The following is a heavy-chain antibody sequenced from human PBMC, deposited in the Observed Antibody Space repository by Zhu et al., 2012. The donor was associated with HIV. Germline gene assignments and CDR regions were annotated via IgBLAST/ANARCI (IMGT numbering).Heavy chain of an antibody. V-gene: IGHV4-4*07. J-gene: IGHJ3*02. D-gene: IGHD3-10*01. Sequence: QVQLQESGPGLVKPSETLSLTCTVSGDSISSYYWSCIRQPAGKGLEWIGRIYSSGSSNYNPSLKSRVTMSVDTSKNQFSLNLTSVTAADTAVYYCAREVRGGSAFDIVGPRAIVTVS. CDR2: IYSSGSS. CDR3: AREVRGGSAFDI. CDR1: GDSISSYY.